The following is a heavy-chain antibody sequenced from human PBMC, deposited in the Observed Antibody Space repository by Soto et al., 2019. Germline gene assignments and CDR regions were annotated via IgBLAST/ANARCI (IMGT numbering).Heavy chain of an antibody. V-gene: IGHV4-59*12. CDR2: IYYSGST. CDR3: ARARREYGSGNHATPYYYYYYGMDV. Sequence: SETLSLTCTVSGGSISSYYWSWIRQPPGKGLEWIGYIYYSGSTNYNPSLKSRVTMSVDTSKNQFSLKLSSVTAADTAVYYCARARREYGSGNHATPYYYYYYGMDVWGQGTTVTVSS. CDR1: GGSISSYY. D-gene: IGHD3-10*01. J-gene: IGHJ6*02.